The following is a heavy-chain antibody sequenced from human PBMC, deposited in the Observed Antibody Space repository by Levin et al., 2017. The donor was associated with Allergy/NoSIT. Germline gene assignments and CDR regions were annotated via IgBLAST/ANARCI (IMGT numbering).Heavy chain of an antibody. Sequence: HPGGSLRLSCVASGFSFSTYSMNWVRQAPGKGLEWVSYISSSSSTIHYADSVKGRFTISRDKAKNSLYLQMNSLRDEDTAVYYCARDSSCVTTGCLDAEYFQYWGQGALVTVS. J-gene: IGHJ1*01. V-gene: IGHV3-48*02. CDR1: GFSFSTYS. CDR2: ISSSSSTI. D-gene: IGHD3-3*01. CDR3: ARDSSCVTTGCLDAEYFQY.